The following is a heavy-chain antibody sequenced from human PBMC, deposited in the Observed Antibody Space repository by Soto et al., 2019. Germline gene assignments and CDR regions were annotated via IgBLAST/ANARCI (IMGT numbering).Heavy chain of an antibody. CDR2: MSSGGSP. CDR1: GFRVSSLY. D-gene: IGHD3-3*01. CDR3: ARDIFGGAYDFLH. Sequence: EVQLVESGGGLVQPGGSLRLSCAASGFRVSSLYMTWVRQAPGKGLQWVAVMSSGGSPYYADSVKGRFTISRDNSTNTLYLEMNILRADDTAVDYCARDIFGGAYDFLHGGQGTLVTVSS. V-gene: IGHV3-66*01. J-gene: IGHJ4*02.